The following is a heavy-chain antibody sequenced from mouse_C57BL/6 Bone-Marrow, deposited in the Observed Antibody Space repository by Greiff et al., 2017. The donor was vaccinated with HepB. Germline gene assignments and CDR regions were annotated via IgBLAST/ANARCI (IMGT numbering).Heavy chain of an antibody. Sequence: QVQLKESGPELVKPGASVKISCKASGYAFSSSWMNWVKQRPGKGLEWIGRIYPGDGDTNYNGKFKGKATLTADKSSSTAYMQLSSLTSEDSAVYFCARGVTYYFRDVWGTGTTVTVSS. CDR2: IYPGDGDT. CDR1: GYAFSSSW. V-gene: IGHV1-82*01. D-gene: IGHD2-2*01. CDR3: ARGVTYYFRDV. J-gene: IGHJ1*03.